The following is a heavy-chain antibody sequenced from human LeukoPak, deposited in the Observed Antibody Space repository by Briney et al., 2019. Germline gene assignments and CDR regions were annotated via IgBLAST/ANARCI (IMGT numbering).Heavy chain of an antibody. J-gene: IGHJ4*02. D-gene: IGHD3-10*01. CDR2: ISHDVKTT. CDR3: VKEAYYGWGSSPTFYFDY. V-gene: IGHV3-30*18. CDR1: GFTFISYW. Sequence: GGSLRLSCAGSGFTFISYWMTWVRQAPGKGLEWVAVISHDVKTTYYADSAKGRFTISRDNSRNTVFLQMNRLRPEDTAVYYCVKEAYYGWGSSPTFYFDYWGQGTRVTVSS.